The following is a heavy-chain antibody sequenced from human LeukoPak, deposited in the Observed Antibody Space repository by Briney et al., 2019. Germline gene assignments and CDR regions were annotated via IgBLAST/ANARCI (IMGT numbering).Heavy chain of an antibody. V-gene: IGHV1-69*04. CDR3: ARAAIAGHWFDR. CDR1: GGTFSSYA. CDR2: IIPILGIA. D-gene: IGHD2-21*01. J-gene: IGHJ5*02. Sequence: SVTVSCKASGGTFSSYAISWVRQAPGQGLEWMGWIIPILGIANYAQKFQGRVTITADKSTSTAYMEVSSLRSEDSAVYYCARAAIAGHWFDRWGQGTLVTVSS.